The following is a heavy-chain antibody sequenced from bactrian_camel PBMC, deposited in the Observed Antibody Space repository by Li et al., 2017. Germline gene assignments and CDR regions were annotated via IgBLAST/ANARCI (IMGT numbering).Heavy chain of an antibody. D-gene: IGHD5*01. Sequence: HVQLVESGGGSVQAGGSLRLSCVVSGHSRGSNCVGWYRLPPGRAPAEREGIAAIRRSGGETWYAGSVKGRFTISQDSARNTVYLQMNNLQPEDTATYYCASAPLRDTGLVGIRRPWDFIYWGQGTQVTVS. CDR2: IRRSGGET. CDR1: GHSRGSNC. CDR3: ASAPLRDTGLVGIRRPWDFIY. V-gene: IGHV3-3*01. J-gene: IGHJ6*01.